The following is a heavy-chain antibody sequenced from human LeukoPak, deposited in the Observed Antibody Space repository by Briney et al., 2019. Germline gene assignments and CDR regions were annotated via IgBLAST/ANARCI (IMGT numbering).Heavy chain of an antibody. D-gene: IGHD7-27*01. V-gene: IGHV3-7*01. CDR2: IKYDGDEK. J-gene: IGHJ4*02. CDR1: GFTFSSYA. Sequence: GGSLRLSCAASGFTFSSYAMTWVRQAPGKGLEWVATIKYDGDEKFYVDSVTGRFTISRDNAKNSLYLQMNSLTAEDTAVYYCVRESFSRGDFNWGQGTLVSVSS. CDR3: VRESFSRGDFN.